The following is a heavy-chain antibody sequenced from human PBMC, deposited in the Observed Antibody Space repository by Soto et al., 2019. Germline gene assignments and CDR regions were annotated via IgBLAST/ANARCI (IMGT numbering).Heavy chain of an antibody. CDR2: IWYDGSNK. CDR1: GFTFSSYG. CDR3: ARARSESPPMEYGMDV. Sequence: QVQLVESGGGVVQPGRSLRLSCAASGFTFSSYGMHWVRQAPGKGLEWVAVIWYDGSNKYYADSVKGRFTISRDNSKNTLYLQMNSLSAEDTAVYYCARARSESPPMEYGMDVWGQGTTVTVSS. V-gene: IGHV3-33*01. D-gene: IGHD1-1*01. J-gene: IGHJ6*02.